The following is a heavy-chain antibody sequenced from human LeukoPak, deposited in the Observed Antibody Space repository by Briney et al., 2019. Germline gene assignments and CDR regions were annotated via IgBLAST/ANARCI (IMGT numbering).Heavy chain of an antibody. D-gene: IGHD6-13*01. Sequence: GGSLRLSCAASDFTFSSHWMYWVHQAPGKGLVWVARLSGDGGTTRHADSVKGRFTISRDNAKNTLYLQMNSLGVEDTALYYCARGIASSRSVAIDLWGQGTLVAVSS. CDR1: DFTFSSHW. V-gene: IGHV3-74*01. CDR2: LSGDGGTT. CDR3: ARGIASSRSVAIDL. J-gene: IGHJ4*02.